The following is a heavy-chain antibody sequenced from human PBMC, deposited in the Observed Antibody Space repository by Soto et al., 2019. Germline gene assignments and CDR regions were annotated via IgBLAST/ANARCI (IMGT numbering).Heavy chain of an antibody. D-gene: IGHD6-6*01. Sequence: GGSLRLSCAASGFTFSSYGIHWVRQAPGKGLEWVAVIWYDGGNKFYADSVKGRFPVARDNSKNTLSLQMNSLRAEDTGIYYCAKDRHSTSSGYFDNWGQGTLVTVSS. J-gene: IGHJ4*02. CDR2: IWYDGGNK. CDR3: AKDRHSTSSGYFDN. V-gene: IGHV3-33*06. CDR1: GFTFSSYG.